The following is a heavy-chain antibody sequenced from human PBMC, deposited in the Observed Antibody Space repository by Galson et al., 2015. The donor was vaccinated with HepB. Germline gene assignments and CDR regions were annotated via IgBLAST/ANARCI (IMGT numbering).Heavy chain of an antibody. CDR3: ARASGWYLGAFDGGMDV. CDR1: GFTFSSYS. V-gene: IGHV3-21*01. J-gene: IGHJ6*02. CDR2: ISSSSSYI. D-gene: IGHD6-19*01. Sequence: SLRLSCAASGFTFSSYSMNWVRQAPGKGLEWVSSISSSSSYIYYADSVKGRFTISRDNAKNSLYLQMNSLRAEDAAVYYCARASGWYLGAFDGGMDVWGQGTTVTVSS.